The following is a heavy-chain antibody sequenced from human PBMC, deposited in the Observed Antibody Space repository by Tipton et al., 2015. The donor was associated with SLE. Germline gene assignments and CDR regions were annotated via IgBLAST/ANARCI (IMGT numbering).Heavy chain of an antibody. CDR1: GFTFSSYA. V-gene: IGHV3-64D*09. CDR2: ISSNGGST. CDR3: VKSGLTVTSSFDY. D-gene: IGHD4-11*01. J-gene: IGHJ4*02. Sequence: SLRLSCSASGFTFSSYAMHWVRQAPGKGLEYVSAISSNGGSTYYADSVKGRFTISRDNSKNTLYLQMSSLRAEDTAVYYCVKSGLTVTSSFDYWGQGTLVTASS.